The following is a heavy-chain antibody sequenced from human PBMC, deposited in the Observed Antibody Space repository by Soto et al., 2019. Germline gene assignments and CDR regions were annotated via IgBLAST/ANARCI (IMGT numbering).Heavy chain of an antibody. CDR3: TRGPPRVQWFDP. Sequence: SEPLSLTCTVSGGAVSSGTYYWSWIRQPPGKGLEWIGHIYFTGSTNYNPSLTSRVTMSLDTSRNQFSLKLSSVTAADTAVYYCTRGPPRVQWFDPWGLGTLVTVSS. CDR1: GGAVSSGTYY. V-gene: IGHV4-61*01. CDR2: IYFTGST. J-gene: IGHJ5*02.